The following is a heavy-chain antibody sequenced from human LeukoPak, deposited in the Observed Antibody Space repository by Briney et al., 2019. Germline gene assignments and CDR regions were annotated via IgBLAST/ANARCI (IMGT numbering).Heavy chain of an antibody. V-gene: IGHV1-69*13. Sequence: ASLKFSCKASGCTFSSYAITWVRQDPGQGLEWMGGISPIFGTANYAQKFQGRVTITADESTSTAYMELSSLRSEDTAVYYCARGGRCSSTSCYYAPTRHWFDPWGQGTLVTVSS. CDR1: GCTFSSYA. CDR2: ISPIFGTA. CDR3: ARGGRCSSTSCYYAPTRHWFDP. J-gene: IGHJ5*02. D-gene: IGHD2-2*01.